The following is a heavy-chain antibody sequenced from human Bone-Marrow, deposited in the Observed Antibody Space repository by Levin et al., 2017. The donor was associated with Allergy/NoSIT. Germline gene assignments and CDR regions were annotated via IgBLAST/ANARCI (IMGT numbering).Heavy chain of an antibody. J-gene: IGHJ4*02. CDR1: GYIFSDYY. D-gene: IGHD6-19*01. V-gene: IGHV1-2*02. Sequence: ASVKVSCEASGYIFSDYYIHWVRQAPGQGLEWMGWINSNSGGSKYVQKFQGRVSMNRDMSIKTVYMEIKRLTPDDTAVYYCARVRGHSSGWTHFDYWGQGTLVTVSS. CDR2: INSNSGGS. CDR3: ARVRGHSSGWTHFDY.